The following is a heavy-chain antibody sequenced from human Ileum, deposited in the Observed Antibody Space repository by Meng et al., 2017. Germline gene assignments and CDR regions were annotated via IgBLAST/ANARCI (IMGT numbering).Heavy chain of an antibody. CDR2: INAANGNT. J-gene: IGHJ4*02. V-gene: IGHV1-3*01. D-gene: IGHD6-13*01. CDR3: AREINRGSSWLDY. CDR1: GYTFTSYP. Sequence: QVQRGQSGAEGKKPGAAVKGAGKASGYTFTSYPMHWVRQAPGQRLEWMGWINAANGNTKYSQKFQGRVTITGDTSASTASMELNSLRSEDTAIYFCAREINRGSSWLDYWGQGTLVTVSS.